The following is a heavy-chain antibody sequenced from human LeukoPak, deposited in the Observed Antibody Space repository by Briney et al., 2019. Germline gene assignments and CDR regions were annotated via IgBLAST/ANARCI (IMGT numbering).Heavy chain of an antibody. J-gene: IGHJ4*02. CDR3: VRDDDRPDNGLDY. CDR1: GFTFSNYL. CDR2: ISSTGGTI. V-gene: IGHV3-48*01. D-gene: IGHD3-22*01. Sequence: PGGSLRLSCVGSGFTFSNYLMNWVRQAPGKGLEWVSFISSTGGTIYYADAVKGRFTVSRDNAKNSLLLQMNSLGAEDTAVYYCVRDDDRPDNGLDYWGQGTLVTVSS.